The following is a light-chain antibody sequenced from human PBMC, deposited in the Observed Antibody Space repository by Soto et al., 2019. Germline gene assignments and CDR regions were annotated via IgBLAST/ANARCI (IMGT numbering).Light chain of an antibody. CDR2: GAS. Sequence: EIVLMQSPGTLSLSPGERATLSCRASQSVSNNYVAWYQQKPGQAPRLLIAGASSRATGIPDRFIGSGSGTDITLTISRLEPEDFAVYDCQQYGSSPPLTCGGGTKVEIK. V-gene: IGKV3-20*01. J-gene: IGKJ4*01. CDR1: QSVSNNY. CDR3: QQYGSSPPLT.